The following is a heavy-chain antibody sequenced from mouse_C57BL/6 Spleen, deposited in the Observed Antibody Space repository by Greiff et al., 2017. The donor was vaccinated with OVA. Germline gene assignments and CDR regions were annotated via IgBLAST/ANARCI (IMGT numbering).Heavy chain of an antibody. J-gene: IGHJ4*01. V-gene: IGHV1-63*01. CDR1: GYTFTNYW. CDR2: IYPGGGYT. D-gene: IGHD3-3*01. Sequence: QVQLKESGAELVRPGTSVKMSCKASGYTFTNYWIGWAKQRPGHGLEWIGDIYPGGGYTNYNEKFKGKATLTADKSSSTAYMQFSSLTSEDSAIYYGSRGGTRNAMDYWGQGTSVTVSS. CDR3: SRGGTRNAMDY.